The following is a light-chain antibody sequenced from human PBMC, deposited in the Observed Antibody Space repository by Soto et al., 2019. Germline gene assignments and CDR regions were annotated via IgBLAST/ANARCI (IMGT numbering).Light chain of an antibody. J-gene: IGLJ1*01. V-gene: IGLV2-23*01. CDR1: SSDVGSYNL. CDR3: LSYAGNSVYV. CDR2: EGT. Sequence: QSALTQPASVSGSPGQSITISCTGTSSDVGSYNLVSWFQQLPGKVPKLIIYEGTKRPSGVSDRFSGSKSGYTASLTISGLQAEDAADYYCLSYAGNSVYVFGTGTKVTVL.